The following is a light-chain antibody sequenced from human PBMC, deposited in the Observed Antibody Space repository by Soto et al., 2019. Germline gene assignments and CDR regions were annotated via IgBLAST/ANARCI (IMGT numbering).Light chain of an antibody. CDR3: QQYNSYPLT. CDR2: KAS. CDR1: QSIGSW. V-gene: IGKV1-5*03. Sequence: DIQMTQSPSTLSASVGNRVAITCRASQSIGSWVAWYQQKPGKAPKLLIYKASSLESGVPSRFSGSGSGTEFTLTISSLQPDDFATYYCQQYNSYPLTFGRGTKVDIK. J-gene: IGKJ4*01.